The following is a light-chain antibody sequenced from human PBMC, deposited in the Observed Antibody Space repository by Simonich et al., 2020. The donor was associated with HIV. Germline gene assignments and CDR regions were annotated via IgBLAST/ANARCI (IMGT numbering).Light chain of an antibody. CDR3: MQALQTPSIT. J-gene: IGKJ5*01. CDR1: QSLLHSNGYNY. V-gene: IGKV2-28*01. CDR2: LGS. Sequence: DIVMTQSPLSLPVTPGEPASISCRSSQSLLHSNGYNYFDWYLQKPGQSPQLLIYLGSNRASGVPARFSGRGSGTDFTLKISRVEAEDVGVYYCMQALQTPSITFGQGTRLEIK.